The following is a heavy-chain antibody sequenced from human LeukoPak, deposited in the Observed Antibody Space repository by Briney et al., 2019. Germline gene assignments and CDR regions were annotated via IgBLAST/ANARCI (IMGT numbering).Heavy chain of an antibody. J-gene: IGHJ4*02. CDR1: GFTFSSRA. CDR2: IGGSGGTT. D-gene: IGHD1/OR15-1a*01. Sequence: PGGSLRLSCAASGFTFSSRAMSWVRQAPGKGLEWVSAIGGSGGTTYYADSVKGRFTISRDNSKNTLYLQMNSLRVEDTAVYYCAKDRSDWNNAFDYWGQGTLVTVSS. V-gene: IGHV3-23*01. CDR3: AKDRSDWNNAFDY.